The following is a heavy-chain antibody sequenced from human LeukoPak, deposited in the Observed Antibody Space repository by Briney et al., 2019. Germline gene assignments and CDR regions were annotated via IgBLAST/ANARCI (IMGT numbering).Heavy chain of an antibody. V-gene: IGHV1-2*02. D-gene: IGHD4-17*01. CDR3: ARALTTVATWLYL. CDR2: INPNSGDT. J-gene: IGHJ2*01. Sequence: ASVKVSCKASGYTFTGYLMHWVRRAPGQGLEWMGWINPNSGDTKYAQKFQGRVTMTRDTSISTAYMELSRLRSDDTAVYYCARALTTVATWLYLWGRGTLVTVSS. CDR1: GYTFTGYL.